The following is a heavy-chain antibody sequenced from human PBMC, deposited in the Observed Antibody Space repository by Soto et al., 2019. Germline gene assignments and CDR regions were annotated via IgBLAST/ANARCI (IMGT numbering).Heavy chain of an antibody. J-gene: IGHJ4*01. Sequence: GASVKVSCKVSGYTLTEFSIHWVRQAPGRGLEWMGRLDPEDDSTIYSQSFQGRLTMTEDTSTDTAYMELRSLRSEDTAIYFCATGITGNLDYWG. CDR1: GYTLTEFS. CDR3: ATGITGNLDY. D-gene: IGHD1-20*01. CDR2: LDPEDDST. V-gene: IGHV1-24*01.